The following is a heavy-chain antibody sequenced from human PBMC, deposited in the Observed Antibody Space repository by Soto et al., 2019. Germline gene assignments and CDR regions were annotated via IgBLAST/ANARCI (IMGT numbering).Heavy chain of an antibody. Sequence: QVQLQESGPGLVKPSQTLSLTCTVSGGSISSGGYYWSWIRQHPGKGLECIGYIYYNGSTYYNPSLKSRVTISVDTSKNQFSLRLSSVTAADTAVYYCARVGDVWRHNSTFDYWGQGTLVTVSS. CDR3: ARVGDVWRHNSTFDY. V-gene: IGHV4-31*03. J-gene: IGHJ4*02. CDR2: IYYNGST. CDR1: GGSISSGGYY. D-gene: IGHD3-3*01.